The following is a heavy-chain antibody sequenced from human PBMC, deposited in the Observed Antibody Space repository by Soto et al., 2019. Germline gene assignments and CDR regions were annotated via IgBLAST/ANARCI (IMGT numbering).Heavy chain of an antibody. CDR2: IRSKADSYAT. D-gene: IGHD6-19*01. Sequence: PGGSLRLSCAASGFTFSGCAMHWVRQASGKGLEWVGRIRSKADSYATAYAASVKGRFTISRDDSKNTAYLQMNSLKTEDTAVYFCARQEQWLVYLNYWGQGTLVTVSS. CDR1: GFTFSGCA. V-gene: IGHV3-73*01. J-gene: IGHJ4*02. CDR3: ARQEQWLVYLNY.